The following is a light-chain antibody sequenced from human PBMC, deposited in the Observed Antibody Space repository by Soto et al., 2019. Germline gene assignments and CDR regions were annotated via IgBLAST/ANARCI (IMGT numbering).Light chain of an antibody. CDR3: SSYAHSSIYV. CDR1: SSDVGGYDY. V-gene: IGLV2-14*01. J-gene: IGLJ1*01. CDR2: EVN. Sequence: SALTQPASVSGSPGQSVTISCTGASSDVGGYDYVSWYQQHPGKAPKLILYEVNNRPSGVSNHFSGSKSGNTASLTISGLQADDEADYYCSSYAHSSIYVFGTGTKVTVL.